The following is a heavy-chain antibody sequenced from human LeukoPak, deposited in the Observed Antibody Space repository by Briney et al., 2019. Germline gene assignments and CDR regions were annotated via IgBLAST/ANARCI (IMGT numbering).Heavy chain of an antibody. J-gene: IGHJ5*02. CDR3: VTYRQVMLPFEA. V-gene: IGHV3-23*01. CDR1: GFTFTRYW. D-gene: IGHD5-18*01. CDR2: IFPSGGEI. Sequence: GGSLRLSCAASGFTFTRYWMSWVRQAPGKGLEWVSSIFPSGGEIHYADSVRGRFTISRDNSKSTLSLQMNSLRAEDTAIYYCVTYRQVMLPFEAWGQGTLVTVSS.